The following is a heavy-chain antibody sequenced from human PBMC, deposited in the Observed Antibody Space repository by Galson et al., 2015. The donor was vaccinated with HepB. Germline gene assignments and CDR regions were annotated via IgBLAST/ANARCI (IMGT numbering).Heavy chain of an antibody. CDR2: IYSGGDT. J-gene: IGHJ4*02. CDR1: GGSITNYY. D-gene: IGHD3-22*01. Sequence: TLSLTCPVSGGSITNYYWSWIRQPAGKGLEWIGRIYSGGDTYYNPSLESRVTMSVDTSKNQFSLELRSVIAADTAVYYCARDAYYFDTSGYYQTDYWGQGTLVTVSS. V-gene: IGHV4-4*07. CDR3: ARDAYYFDTSGYYQTDY.